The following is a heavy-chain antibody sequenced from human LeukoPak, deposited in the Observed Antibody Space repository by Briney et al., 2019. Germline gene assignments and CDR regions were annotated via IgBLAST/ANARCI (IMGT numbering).Heavy chain of an antibody. V-gene: IGHV1-2*02. CDR2: INPNSGGT. CDR3: ARDSASMAVAGIANDAFDI. J-gene: IGHJ3*02. CDR1: GYTFTGYY. D-gene: IGHD6-19*01. Sequence: ASVKVSCKASGYTFTGYYMHWVRQAPGQGLEWMGWINPNSGGTNYAQKFQGRVTMTRDTSISTAYMELSRLRSDDTAVYYCARDSASMAVAGIANDAFDIWGQGTMVTVSS.